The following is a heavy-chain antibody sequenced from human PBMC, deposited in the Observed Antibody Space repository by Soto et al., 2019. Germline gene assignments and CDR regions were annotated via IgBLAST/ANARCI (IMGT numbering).Heavy chain of an antibody. CDR1: GGTFSSYA. CDR2: IIPIVGTA. CDR3: ARRQLLGLSSHLNWFDP. D-gene: IGHD2-2*01. Sequence: SVKVSCKASGGTFSSYAISWVRQAPGQGLEWMGGIIPIVGTANYAQKFQGRVTITADESTSTAYMELSSLRSEDTAVYYCARRQLLGLSSHLNWFDPWGQGTLVTVS. J-gene: IGHJ5*02. V-gene: IGHV1-69*13.